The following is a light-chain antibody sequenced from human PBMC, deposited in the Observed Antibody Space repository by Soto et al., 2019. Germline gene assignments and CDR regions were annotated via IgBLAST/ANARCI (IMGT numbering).Light chain of an antibody. CDR1: SSNIGTNY. V-gene: IGLV1-47*01. CDR3: AAWDDSLSGQV. Sequence: QSALNQPPSASGTPGQRVTISCSGSSSNIGTNYVYWYLQLPGTAPKLLIYRNNQRPSGVPDRFSGSKSGTSASLAISGLRSEDEADYYCAAWDDSLSGQVFGGGTKLTVL. CDR2: RNN. J-gene: IGLJ2*01.